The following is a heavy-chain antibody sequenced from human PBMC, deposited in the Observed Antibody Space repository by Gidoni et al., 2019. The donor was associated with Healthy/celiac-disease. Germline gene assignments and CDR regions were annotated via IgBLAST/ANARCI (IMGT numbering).Heavy chain of an antibody. CDR3: AKHMSRFSKTGIVVVPTAWLHGFDI. V-gene: IGHV3-23*01. J-gene: IGHJ3*02. D-gene: IGHD2-2*01. Sequence: EVQLLESGGGLVQPGGSLRLSCSASGFTFSSSAMTWFRPAPGKGLEWVSAISGSAHSTHYADSVKGRFTISRDNSKNTLYLQMNSLRAEDTAVYYCAKHMSRFSKTGIVVVPTAWLHGFDIWGQGTMVTVSS. CDR2: ISGSAHST. CDR1: GFTFSSSA.